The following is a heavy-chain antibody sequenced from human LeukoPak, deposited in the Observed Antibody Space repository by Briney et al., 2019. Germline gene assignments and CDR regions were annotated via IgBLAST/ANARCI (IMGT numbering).Heavy chain of an antibody. CDR1: GGTFSSYA. CDR2: IIPIFGTA. J-gene: IGHJ4*02. Sequence: SVKVSCKASGGTFSSYAISWVRQAPGQGLEWMGGIIPIFGTANYAQKFQGRVTITTNESTSTAYMELSSLRSEDTAVYYCARGGWLQSFFDYWAREPWSPSPQ. D-gene: IGHD5-24*01. V-gene: IGHV1-69*05. CDR3: ARGGWLQSFFDY.